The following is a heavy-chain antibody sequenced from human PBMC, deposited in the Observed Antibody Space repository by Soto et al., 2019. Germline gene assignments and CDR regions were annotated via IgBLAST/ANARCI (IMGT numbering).Heavy chain of an antibody. CDR2: ISGSGGST. V-gene: IGHV3-23*01. J-gene: IGHJ4*02. Sequence: PGGSLRLSXAASGFTFSSYAMSWVRQAPGKGLEWVSAISGSGGSTYYADSVKGRFTISRDNSKNTLYLQMNSLRAEDTAVYYCASYYGSGSPFFDYFDYWGQGTLVTVSS. CDR3: ASYYGSGSPFFDYFDY. D-gene: IGHD3-10*01. CDR1: GFTFSSYA.